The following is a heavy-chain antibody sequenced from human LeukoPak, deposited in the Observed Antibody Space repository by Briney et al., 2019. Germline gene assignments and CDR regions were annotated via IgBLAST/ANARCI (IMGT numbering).Heavy chain of an antibody. CDR1: GLTFSDYY. CDR2: ISSSSSYI. J-gene: IGHJ6*03. CDR3: ARVVGSLYYMDV. Sequence: PGGSLRLSCVASGLTFSDYYMSWIRQAPGKGLEWVSSISSSSSYIYYADSVKGRFTISRDNAKNSLYLQMNSLRAEDTAVYYCARVVGSLYYMDVWGKGTTVTISS. D-gene: IGHD1-26*01. V-gene: IGHV3-11*06.